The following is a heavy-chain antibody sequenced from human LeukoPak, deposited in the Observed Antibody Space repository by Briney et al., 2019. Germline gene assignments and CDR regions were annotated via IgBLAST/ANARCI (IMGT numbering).Heavy chain of an antibody. D-gene: IGHD3-3*01. CDR3: ARVGFWSGYRIDY. V-gene: IGHV4-34*01. CDR2: INHSGST. CDR1: GGSFSGYY. Sequence: PSETLSLTCAVYGGSFSGYYWSWIRQPPGKGLEWIGEINHSGSTNYNPSLKSRVTISVATSKNQCSLKLSSVTAADTAVYYCARVGFWSGYRIDYWGQGTLVTVSS. J-gene: IGHJ4*02.